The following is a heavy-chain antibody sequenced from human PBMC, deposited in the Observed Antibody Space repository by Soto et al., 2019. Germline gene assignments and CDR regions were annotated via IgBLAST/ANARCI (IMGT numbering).Heavy chain of an antibody. CDR1: GFTFSSYA. J-gene: IGHJ4*02. Sequence: SLRLSCAASGFTFSSYAMHWVRQAPGKGLEWVAVISYDGSNKYYADSVKGRFTISRDNSKNTLYLQMNSLRAEDTAVYYCARDTWAADYWGQGTLVTVSS. CDR3: ARDTWAADY. CDR2: ISYDGSNK. V-gene: IGHV3-30-3*01. D-gene: IGHD3-16*01.